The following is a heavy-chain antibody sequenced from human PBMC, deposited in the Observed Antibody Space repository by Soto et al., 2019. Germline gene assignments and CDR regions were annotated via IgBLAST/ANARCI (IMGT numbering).Heavy chain of an antibody. CDR3: AKGEWSDFRGCSCYYFDY. J-gene: IGHJ4*02. CDR2: INAGNGNT. V-gene: IGHV1-3*01. Sequence: QVQLVQSGSELKKPGASVKVSCKASGYTFTGYAMHWARQAPGQRLEWMGWINAGNGNTKYSQKFQGRFTITRDTSASTAYMELSSLRSEDTAVYYCAKGEWSDFRGCSCYYFDYWGQGTVVTVSS. D-gene: IGHD2-15*01. CDR1: GYTFTGYA.